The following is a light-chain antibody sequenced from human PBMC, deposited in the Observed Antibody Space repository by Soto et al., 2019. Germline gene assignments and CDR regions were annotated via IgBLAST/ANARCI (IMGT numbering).Light chain of an antibody. CDR2: EVS. Sequence: SVLTQPPSASGSPGQSVTISCTGTSSDVGGYNYVSWYQQHPGKAPKLMIYEVSKRPSGVPDRFSGSKSGNTASLTISGLQAEDEADYYCCSYAGSYTYVFGTGTKVTVL. V-gene: IGLV2-8*01. J-gene: IGLJ1*01. CDR3: CSYAGSYTYV. CDR1: SSDVGGYNY.